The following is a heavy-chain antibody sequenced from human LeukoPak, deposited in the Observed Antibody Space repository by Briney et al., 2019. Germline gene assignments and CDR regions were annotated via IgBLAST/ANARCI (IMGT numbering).Heavy chain of an antibody. Sequence: SETLSLTCTVSGGSISSYYWSWIRQHPGKGLEWIGYIYYSGSTYYNPSLKSRVTISVDTSKNQFSLKLSSVTAADTAVYYCARDRPGYDFWSGSYAFDIWGQGTMVTVSS. J-gene: IGHJ3*02. CDR3: ARDRPGYDFWSGSYAFDI. V-gene: IGHV4-59*06. D-gene: IGHD3-3*01. CDR1: GGSISSYY. CDR2: IYYSGST.